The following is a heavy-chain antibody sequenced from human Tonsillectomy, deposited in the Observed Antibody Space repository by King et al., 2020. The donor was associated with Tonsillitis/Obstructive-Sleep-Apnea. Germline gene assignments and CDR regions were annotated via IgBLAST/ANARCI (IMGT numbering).Heavy chain of an antibody. D-gene: IGHD3-3*01. CDR1: GFTFSSYA. J-gene: IGHJ4*02. CDR3: ARDPSITIFGVVIDY. V-gene: IGHV3-30*04. Sequence: VQLVESGGGVVQPGRSLRLSCAASGFTFSSYAMHWVRQAPGKGLEWVAVISYDGSNKYYADSVKGRFTISRDNSKNTLYLQMNSLRAEDTAVYYCARDPSITIFGVVIDYWGQGTLVTVSS. CDR2: ISYDGSNK.